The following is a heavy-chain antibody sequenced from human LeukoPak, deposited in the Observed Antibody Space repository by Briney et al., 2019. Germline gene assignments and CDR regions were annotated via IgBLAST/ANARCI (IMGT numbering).Heavy chain of an antibody. CDR1: GYTFTGYY. D-gene: IGHD6-13*01. V-gene: IGHV1-2*02. CDR2: INPNSGGT. J-gene: IGHJ6*03. Sequence: ASVKVSCKASGYTFTGYYMHWVRQAPGQGLEWMGWINPNSGGTNYAQKFQGRVTMTRDTSISTAYMELSRLRSDDTAVYYCARDLSSSEEYYYYYMDVWGKGTTVTISS. CDR3: ARDLSSSEEYYYYYMDV.